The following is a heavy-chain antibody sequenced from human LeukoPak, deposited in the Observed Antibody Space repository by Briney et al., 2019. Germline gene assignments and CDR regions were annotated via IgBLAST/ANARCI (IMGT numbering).Heavy chain of an antibody. J-gene: IGHJ5*02. CDR1: GGSISSSSYY. CDR3: ARTRSGYSYGRLNWFDP. Sequence: SETLSLTCTVPGGSISSSSYYWGWIRQPLGKGLEWIGSIYYSGSTYYNPSLKSRVTISVDTSKNQFSLKLSSVTAADTAVYYCARTRSGYSYGRLNWFDPWGQGTLVTVSS. V-gene: IGHV4-39*01. CDR2: IYYSGST. D-gene: IGHD5-18*01.